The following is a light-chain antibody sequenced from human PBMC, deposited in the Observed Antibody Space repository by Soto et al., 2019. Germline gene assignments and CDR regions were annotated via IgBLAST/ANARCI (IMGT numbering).Light chain of an antibody. V-gene: IGKV3-15*01. Sequence: EIVMTQSPATLSVSPGQRVTLSCRASQSVSRNLAWYQQIPGQAPRLLIYGASTRATGIPARFSGSGSGTKFTITISLLQSEDFAVYYCQQYNNWPPLAFGGGTKVEIK. J-gene: IGKJ4*01. CDR3: QQYNNWPPLA. CDR2: GAS. CDR1: QSVSRN.